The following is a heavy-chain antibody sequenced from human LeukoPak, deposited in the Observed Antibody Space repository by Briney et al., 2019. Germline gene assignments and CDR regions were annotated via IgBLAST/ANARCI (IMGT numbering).Heavy chain of an antibody. CDR1: LGSISTNNW. V-gene: IGHV4-4*02. Sequence: SETLSLTCAVSLGSISTNNWWSWVRQTPGKGLEWIGEIYHSGSTNYNPSLKSRITMSVDTSKNQFSLKLSSVTAADTAVYYCATAGGLLWFGESDQEGYYYYGMDVWGQGTTVTVSS. CDR2: IYHSGST. J-gene: IGHJ6*02. CDR3: ATAGGLLWFGESDQEGYYYYGMDV. D-gene: IGHD3-10*01.